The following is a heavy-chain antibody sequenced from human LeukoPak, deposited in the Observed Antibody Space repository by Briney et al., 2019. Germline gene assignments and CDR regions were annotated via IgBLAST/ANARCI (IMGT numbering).Heavy chain of an antibody. CDR3: ARVDVVYSSSWYYYYYYMDV. Sequence: GGSLRLSCIASGFTFSTYWMSWVRQAPGKGLEWVAVISYDGLNKYYADSVKGRFTISRDNSKNTLYLQMNSLRSEDTAVYYCARVDVVYSSSWYYYYYYMDVWGKGTTVTISS. V-gene: IGHV3-30*03. D-gene: IGHD6-13*01. J-gene: IGHJ6*03. CDR2: ISYDGLNK. CDR1: GFTFSTYW.